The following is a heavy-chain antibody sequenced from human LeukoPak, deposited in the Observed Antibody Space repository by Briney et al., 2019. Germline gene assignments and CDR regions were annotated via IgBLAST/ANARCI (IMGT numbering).Heavy chain of an antibody. CDR1: GYTFTSYD. Sequence: ASVKVSCKASGYTFTSYDINWVRQATGQGREWMGWMNPNSGNTGYAQKFQGRVTMTRNTSISTAYMELSSLRSEDTAVYYCARVGVYGSGSYYYYYYYMDVWGKGTTVTVSS. CDR2: MNPNSGNT. V-gene: IGHV1-8*01. CDR3: ARVGVYGSGSYYYYYYYMDV. J-gene: IGHJ6*03. D-gene: IGHD3-10*01.